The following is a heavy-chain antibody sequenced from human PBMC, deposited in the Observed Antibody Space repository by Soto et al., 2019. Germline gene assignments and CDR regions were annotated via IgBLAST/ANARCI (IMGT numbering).Heavy chain of an antibody. CDR2: ITTIGNTI. J-gene: IGHJ4*02. CDR1: GFTFGDYD. V-gene: IGHV3-11*01. CDR3: ARDPYYYGYIEY. D-gene: IGHD3-10*01. Sequence: GGSLRLSCAASGFTFGDYDMSWIRQAPGKGLEWISYITTIGNTIYYADSVKGRFTISRDNTKRLLYLQMNSLRAEDTAVYFCARDPYYYGYIEYWGQGPLVTVSS.